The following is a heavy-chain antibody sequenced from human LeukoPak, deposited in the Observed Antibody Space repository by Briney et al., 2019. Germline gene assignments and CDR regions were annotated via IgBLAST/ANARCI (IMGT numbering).Heavy chain of an antibody. Sequence: GGSLRLSCAASGFTFSSYAMSWVRQAPGKGLEWVSAISGSGGSTYYADSVKGRFTISRDNSKNTLYLQMNSLRAEDTAVYYCARRRDSGSLQHFDYWGQGTLVTVSS. CDR1: GFTFSSYA. CDR3: ARRRDSGSLQHFDY. D-gene: IGHD1-26*01. V-gene: IGHV3-23*01. J-gene: IGHJ4*02. CDR2: ISGSGGST.